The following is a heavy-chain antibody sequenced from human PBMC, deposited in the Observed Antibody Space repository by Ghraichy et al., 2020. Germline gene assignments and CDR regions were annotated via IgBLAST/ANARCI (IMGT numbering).Heavy chain of an antibody. V-gene: IGHV1-69*13. CDR3: AVFYGDYANYYYYYGMDV. J-gene: IGHJ6*02. Sequence: SVKVSCKASGGTFSSYAISWVRQAPGQGLEWMGGIIPIFGTANYAQKFQGRVTITADESTSTAYMELSSLRSEDTAVYYCAVFYGDYANYYYYYGMDVWGQGTTVTVSS. CDR1: GGTFSSYA. CDR2: IIPIFGTA. D-gene: IGHD4-17*01.